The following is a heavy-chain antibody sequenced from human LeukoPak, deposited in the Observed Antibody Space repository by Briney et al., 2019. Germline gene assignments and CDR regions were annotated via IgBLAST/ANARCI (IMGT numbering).Heavy chain of an antibody. J-gene: IGHJ5*02. CDR2: IYTSGST. CDR3: ARSPIWFGELLREENWFDP. Sequence: KTSETLSLTCTVSGGSISSYYWSWIRQPPGKGLEWIGYIYTSGSTNYNPSLKSRVTISVDTSKNQFSLKLSSVTAADTAVYYCARSPIWFGELLREENWFDPWGQGTLVTVSS. D-gene: IGHD3-10*01. CDR1: GGSISSYY. V-gene: IGHV4-4*09.